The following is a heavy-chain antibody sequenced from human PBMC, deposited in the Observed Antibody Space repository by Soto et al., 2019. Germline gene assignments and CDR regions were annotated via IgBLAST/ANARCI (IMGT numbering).Heavy chain of an antibody. CDR1: GGSISSGGYS. V-gene: IGHV4-30-2*01. CDR3: ARGWNYEFDY. J-gene: IGHJ4*02. D-gene: IGHD1-7*01. Sequence: SATLSLTCAVSGGSISSGGYSWSWIRQPPGKGLEWIGYIYHSGSTYYNPSLKSRVTISVDRSKNQFSLKLSSVTAADTAVYYCARGWNYEFDYWGQGTLVTVSS. CDR2: IYHSGST.